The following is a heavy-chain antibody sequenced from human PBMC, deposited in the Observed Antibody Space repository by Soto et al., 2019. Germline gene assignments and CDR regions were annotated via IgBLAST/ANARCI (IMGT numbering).Heavy chain of an antibody. CDR1: GFTFSSYA. CDR2: ISGSGGST. CDR3: AKGRARGTIFGVAFDY. V-gene: IGHV3-23*01. J-gene: IGHJ4*02. Sequence: LSLTCAASGFTFSSYAMSWVRQAPGKGLEWVSAISGSGGSTYYADSVKGRFTISRDNSKNTLYLQMNSLRAEDTAVYYCAKGRARGTIFGVAFDYWGQGTLVTVSS. D-gene: IGHD3-3*01.